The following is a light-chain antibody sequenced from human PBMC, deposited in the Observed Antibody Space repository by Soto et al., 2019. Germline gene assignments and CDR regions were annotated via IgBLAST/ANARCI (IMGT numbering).Light chain of an antibody. Sequence: QSVLTQPASVSGSPGQSITISCTGTSSDVGSYNLFSWYQQHPGKAPKLMIYEGSKRPSGVSNRFSGSKSGNTASLTISGLQAEDEADYSCCSYAGSSTFVVFGGGTKLT. CDR2: EGS. CDR1: SSDVGSYNL. CDR3: CSYAGSSTFVV. V-gene: IGLV2-23*03. J-gene: IGLJ2*01.